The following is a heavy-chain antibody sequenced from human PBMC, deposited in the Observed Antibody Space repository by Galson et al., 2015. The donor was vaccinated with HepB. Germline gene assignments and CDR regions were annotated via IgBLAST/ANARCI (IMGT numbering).Heavy chain of an antibody. Sequence: SVKVSCKASGGTFSTYAFNWVRQAPGQGLEWMGGIIPILDIPNYAQNFQGRVTITADKSTTTAHMQLSRLRYEDTAVYYCARNWLQSSSWDGGNWFDPWGQGTLVTVSS. CDR3: ARNWLQSSSWDGGNWFDP. D-gene: IGHD6-13*01. CDR1: GGTFSTYA. J-gene: IGHJ5*02. CDR2: IIPILDIP. V-gene: IGHV1-69*10.